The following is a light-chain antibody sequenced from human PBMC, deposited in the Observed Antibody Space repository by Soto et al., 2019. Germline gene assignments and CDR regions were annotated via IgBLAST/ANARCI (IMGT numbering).Light chain of an antibody. CDR3: QRYDNWPLT. Sequence: EIVMTQSPATLSVSPGDSATLSCRASQSISDNVAWYQQRPDLAPRLLIYHTSTRATGVPARFSGSGSGTEFSLTISSLQSDDSAVYYCQRYDNWPLTFGGGTKVEIK. CDR2: HTS. J-gene: IGKJ4*01. CDR1: QSISDN. V-gene: IGKV3-15*01.